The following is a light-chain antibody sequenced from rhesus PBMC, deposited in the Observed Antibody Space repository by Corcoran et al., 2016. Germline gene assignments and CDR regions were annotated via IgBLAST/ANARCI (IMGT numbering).Light chain of an antibody. CDR3: MQGIQIPYS. V-gene: IGKV2-90*01. Sequence: DIVMTQNPLSLPVTPGEPAAISCRSSQSLLYSDGKNYLDWYLQKPGQSPQLCIYEVSNRASGVPDRFSGSGSCTDVTLEISRVEAEDVGVYYCMQGIQIPYSFDQGAKVKIK. CDR2: EVS. J-gene: IGKJ2*01. CDR1: QSLLYSDGKNY.